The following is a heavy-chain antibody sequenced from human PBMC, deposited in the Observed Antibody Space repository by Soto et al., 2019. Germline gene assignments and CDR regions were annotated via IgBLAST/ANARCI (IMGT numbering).Heavy chain of an antibody. CDR3: ERDNYPYYDDSCRYRFEY. Sequence: PGGSLRLSCAASGFTFSTYNMNWVRLAPGKGLEWVSYISDSSSTIHYADSVKGRFTISRDNANNSLYLQMNSPRAEDTAVYYCERDNYPYYDDSCRYRFEYWGQGALGPVCS. J-gene: IGHJ4*02. V-gene: IGHV3-48*01. CDR2: ISDSSSTI. D-gene: IGHD3-22*01. CDR1: GFTFSTYN.